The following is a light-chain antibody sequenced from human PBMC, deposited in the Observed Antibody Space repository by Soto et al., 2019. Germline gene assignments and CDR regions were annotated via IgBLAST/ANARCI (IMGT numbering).Light chain of an antibody. V-gene: IGKV3-20*01. CDR3: QHYGTSAL. CDR1: QSVSSSY. CDR2: DAS. Sequence: EIVLTQSPGTLSLSPGERATLSCRASQSVSSSYLAWYQQKPGQAPRLLIYDASRATGIPDRFSASGSGTDFTLTITRLEPDDFAVYYCQHYGTSALFGPGTKVDI. J-gene: IGKJ3*01.